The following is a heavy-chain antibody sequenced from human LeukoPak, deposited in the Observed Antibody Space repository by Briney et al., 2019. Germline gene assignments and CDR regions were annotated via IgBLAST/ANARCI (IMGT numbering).Heavy chain of an antibody. CDR2: ISYDGSNK. CDR1: GFTFSSYA. Sequence: GGSLRLSCAASGFTFSSYAMHWVRQATGKGLEWVAVISYDGSNKYYADSVKGQFTISRDNSKNTLYLQMNSLRAEDTAVYYCARGPASNTYYYDSSGYYGPYYFDYWGQGTLVTVSS. J-gene: IGHJ4*02. CDR3: ARGPASNTYYYDSSGYYGPYYFDY. D-gene: IGHD3-22*01. V-gene: IGHV3-30*04.